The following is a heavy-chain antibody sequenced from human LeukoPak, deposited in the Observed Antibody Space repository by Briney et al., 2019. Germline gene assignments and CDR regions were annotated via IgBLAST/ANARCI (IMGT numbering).Heavy chain of an antibody. CDR3: ARDRRDFSSSWSYYFDY. CDR1: GYTFTGYY. V-gene: IGHV1-2*02. J-gene: IGHJ4*02. CDR2: INPNSGGT. D-gene: IGHD6-13*01. Sequence: ASVKVSCKASGYTFTGYYMHWVRQAPGQGLEWMGWINPNSGGTNYAQKFQGRVAMTRDTSISTAYMELSRLRSDDTAVYYCARDRRDFSSSWSYYFDYWGQGTLVTVSS.